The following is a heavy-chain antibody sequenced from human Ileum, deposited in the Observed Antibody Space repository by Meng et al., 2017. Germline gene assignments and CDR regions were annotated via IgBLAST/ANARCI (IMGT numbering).Heavy chain of an antibody. CDR1: VVTSTRHA. Sequence: HVRRVHSGSEVMKPLSLVRVSSTASVVTSTRHAISWVRAAPRQGLEWMGGIIPIFGTATYAQKLQGRVTINAEESTSTAYMELSSLRSQDTAVYYCARSPPLFDTAMDHFDYWGQGTLVTVSS. CDR3: ARSPPLFDTAMDHFDY. V-gene: IGHV1-69*01. CDR2: IIPIFGTA. D-gene: IGHD5-18*01. J-gene: IGHJ4*02.